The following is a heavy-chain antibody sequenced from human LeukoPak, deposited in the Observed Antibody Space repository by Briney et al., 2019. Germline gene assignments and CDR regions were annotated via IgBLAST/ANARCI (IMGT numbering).Heavy chain of an antibody. CDR3: ASPSSSPFDY. V-gene: IGHV3-74*01. J-gene: IGHJ4*02. CDR1: GFTFSSHW. D-gene: IGHD6-6*01. Sequence: GGSLRVSCAASGFTFSSHWMHCVRQAPGKGLVWVSRINSDGSSTSYADSVKGRFTISRDNAKNTLYLQMNSLRAEDTAVYYCASPSSSPFDYWGQGTLVTVSS. CDR2: INSDGSST.